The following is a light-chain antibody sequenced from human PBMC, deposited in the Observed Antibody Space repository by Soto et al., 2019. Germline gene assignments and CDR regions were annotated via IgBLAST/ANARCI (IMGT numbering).Light chain of an antibody. Sequence: EIVLTQSPVTLSLSPGERATLSCRASQSISSRLAWYQQKPGQAPRLLIYDVSNRATGIPARFSGSGSGTDFTLTISSLQPDDFATYYCQHYNSYSEAFGQGTKVDIK. J-gene: IGKJ1*01. CDR2: DVS. CDR1: QSISSR. V-gene: IGKV3-11*01. CDR3: QHYNSYSEA.